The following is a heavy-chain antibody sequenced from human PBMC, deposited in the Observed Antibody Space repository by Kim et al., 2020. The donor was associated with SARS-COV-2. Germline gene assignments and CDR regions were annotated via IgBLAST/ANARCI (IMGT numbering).Heavy chain of an antibody. D-gene: IGHD1-26*01. V-gene: IGHV4-34*01. J-gene: IGHJ3*02. Sequence: PSHKGRDPISVDTSKNQFSLRLSSVTAADTAVYYCARGPSGSYYWRAFDIWGQGTMVTVSS. CDR3: ARGPSGSYYWRAFDI.